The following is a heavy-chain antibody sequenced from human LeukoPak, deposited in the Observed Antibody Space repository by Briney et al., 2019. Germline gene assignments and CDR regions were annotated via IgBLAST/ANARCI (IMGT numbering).Heavy chain of an antibody. D-gene: IGHD5-12*01. J-gene: IGHJ5*02. CDR1: EFTFPMYW. CDR3: ARRVATTGGDWFDP. V-gene: IGHV3-7*01. CDR2: IKQDGSEK. Sequence: PGGSLRLSCAASEFTFPMYWMTWVRQAPGKGLEWVANIKQDGSEKYYVDSVKGRFTISRDNAKNSLYLQMNSLRAEDTAVYYCARRVATTGGDWFDPWGQGTLVTVSS.